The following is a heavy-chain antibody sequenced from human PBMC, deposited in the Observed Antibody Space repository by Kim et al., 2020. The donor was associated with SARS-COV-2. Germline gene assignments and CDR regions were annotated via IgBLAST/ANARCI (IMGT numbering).Heavy chain of an antibody. J-gene: IGHJ4*02. V-gene: IGHV3-74*01. CDR2: INYDGSST. Sequence: GGSLILSFSSSLFTFRIHCIHLVRQAPGKGLVWVSRINYDGSSTTYADFVKGRFTISRDNAKNMVYLQLNSLRAEDTAVFYCTRDSAGLENWGQGTLVTVSS. D-gene: IGHD1-26*01. CDR3: TRDSAGLEN. CDR1: LFTFRIHC.